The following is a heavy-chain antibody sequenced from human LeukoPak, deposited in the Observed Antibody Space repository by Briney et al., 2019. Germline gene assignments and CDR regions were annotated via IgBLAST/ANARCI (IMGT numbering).Heavy chain of an antibody. CDR3: ARDGGAAAYPGLSAFDI. CDR1: GYTFTSYG. V-gene: IGHV1-18*01. D-gene: IGHD6-13*01. Sequence: ASVKVSCKASGYTFTSYGISWVRQAPGQGLERMGWISAYNGNTNYAQKLQGRVTMTTDTSTSTAYMELRSLRSDDTAVYYCARDGGAAAYPGLSAFDIWGQGTMVTVSS. CDR2: ISAYNGNT. J-gene: IGHJ3*02.